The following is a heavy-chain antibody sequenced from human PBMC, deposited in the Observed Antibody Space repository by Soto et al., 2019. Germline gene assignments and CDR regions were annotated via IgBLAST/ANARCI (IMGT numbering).Heavy chain of an antibody. D-gene: IGHD3-16*02. V-gene: IGHV1-3*01. CDR3: ARDQGGTYYDYVWGSYRPASFDY. CDR1: GYTFTSYA. Sequence: ASVTVSCKASGYTFTSYAMHWVRQAPGQRLEWMGWINAGNGNTKYSQKFQGRVTITRDTSASTAYMELSSLRSEDTAVYYCARDQGGTYYDYVWGSYRPASFDYWGQGTLVTVSS. CDR2: INAGNGNT. J-gene: IGHJ4*02.